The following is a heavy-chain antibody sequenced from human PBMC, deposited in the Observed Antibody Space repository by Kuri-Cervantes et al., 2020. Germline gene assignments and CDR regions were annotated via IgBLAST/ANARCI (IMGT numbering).Heavy chain of an antibody. CDR1: GFTFSSYG. CDR2: ISYEGSIK. Sequence: GESLKISCAASGFTFSSYGMHWVRQAPGKGLEWVAIISYEGSIKYYADSVKGRFTISKDNSKNTLFLQMNSLRAEDTAVYYCAGASSGYYGWFAPGAREPWSPSPQ. J-gene: IGHJ5*02. V-gene: IGHV3-30*03. CDR3: AGASSGYYGWFAP. D-gene: IGHD3-22*01.